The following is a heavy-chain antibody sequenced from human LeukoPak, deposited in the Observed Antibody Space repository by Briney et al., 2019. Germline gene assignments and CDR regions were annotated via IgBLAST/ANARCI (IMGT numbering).Heavy chain of an antibody. V-gene: IGHV4-59*01. CDR1: GGSISSYY. CDR2: IYYSGST. Sequence: SETLSLTCTVSGGSISSYYWSWIRQPPGKGLEWIGYIYYSGSTKYNPSLKSRVTISVDTSKNQFTLKLSSVTAADTAVYYCARNHGGWFDSWGQGTLVTVSS. CDR3: ARNHGGWFDS. J-gene: IGHJ5*01. D-gene: IGHD4-23*01.